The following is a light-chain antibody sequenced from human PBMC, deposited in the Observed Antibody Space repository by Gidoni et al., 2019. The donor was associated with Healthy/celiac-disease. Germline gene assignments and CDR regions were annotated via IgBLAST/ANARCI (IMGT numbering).Light chain of an antibody. V-gene: IGLV1-47*01. Sequence: PGQRVTISCSGSSSNIGSNYVYWYQQLPGTAPKLLIYRNNQRPSGVPDRFSGSKSGTSASLAISGLRSEDEADYYCAAWDDSLSGVVFGGGTKLTVL. CDR2: RNN. CDR3: AAWDDSLSGVV. CDR1: SSNIGSNY. J-gene: IGLJ2*01.